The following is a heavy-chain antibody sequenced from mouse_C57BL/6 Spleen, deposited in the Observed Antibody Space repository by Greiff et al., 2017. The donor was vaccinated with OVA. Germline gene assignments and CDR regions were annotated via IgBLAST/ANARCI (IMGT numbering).Heavy chain of an antibody. CDR3: ARGLLRGAWFAY. CDR2: IYPGSGST. V-gene: IGHV1-55*01. CDR1: GYTFTSYW. D-gene: IGHD2-3*01. J-gene: IGHJ3*01. Sequence: VQLQQSGAELVKPGASVKMSCKASGYTFTSYWITWVKQRPGQGLEWIGDIYPGSGSTNYNEKFKSKATLTVDTSSSTAYMQLSSLTSEDSAVYYCARGLLRGAWFAYWGQGTLVTVSA.